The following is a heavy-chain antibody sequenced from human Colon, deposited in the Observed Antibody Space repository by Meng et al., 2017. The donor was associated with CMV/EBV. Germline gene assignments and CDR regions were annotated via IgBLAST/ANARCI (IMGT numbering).Heavy chain of an antibody. CDR1: GSNFDDFA. Sequence: GESLKISCAASGSNFDDFAIHWVRQAPGRGLEWVSLISWNGVTAYYGDSVKGRFTISRDNIKNSLYLHMNSLRPEDSALYYCLQDHMRGVLAGWFDSWVQGTLVTVSS. V-gene: IGHV3-43D*03. J-gene: IGHJ5*01. CDR3: LQDHMRGVLAGWFDS. CDR2: ISWNGVTA. D-gene: IGHD4/OR15-4a*01.